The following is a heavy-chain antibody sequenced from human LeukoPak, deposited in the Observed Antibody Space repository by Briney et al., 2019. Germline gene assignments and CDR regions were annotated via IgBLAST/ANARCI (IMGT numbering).Heavy chain of an antibody. J-gene: IGHJ3*01. D-gene: IGHD3-22*01. CDR2: IFHSGSI. V-gene: IGHV4-38-2*01. CDR3: ARMGVSYYYDSSTYYPAAFDV. CDR1: GYSITSGYY. Sequence: SETLSLTCAVSGYSITSGYYWGWIRQSPGRGLEWIATIFHSGSIYYNPSLKSRVTLSVDTSKNQFTLKLNSVTAAGTAVYYCARMGVSYYYDSSTYYPAAFDVWGQGTMVSVSS.